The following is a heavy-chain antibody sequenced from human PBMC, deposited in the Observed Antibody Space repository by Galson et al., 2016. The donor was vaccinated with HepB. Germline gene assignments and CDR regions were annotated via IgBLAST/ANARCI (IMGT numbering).Heavy chain of an antibody. CDR2: ISSSRSYL. D-gene: IGHD3-3*01. CDR1: GLSFHTYS. J-gene: IGHJ4*02. V-gene: IGHV3-21*01. Sequence: SLRLSCAASGLSFHTYSMNWVRQAPGKGLEWVSSISSSRSYLYYADSVKGRFSISRDNAKKSLFLQMNSLRVEDTAVYYCATVPILGAVARYLDYWGQGTLVTVSS. CDR3: ATVPILGAVARYLDY.